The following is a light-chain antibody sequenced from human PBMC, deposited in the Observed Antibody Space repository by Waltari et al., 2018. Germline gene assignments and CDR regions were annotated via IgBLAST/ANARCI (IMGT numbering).Light chain of an antibody. CDR1: QSLLHSNGNTY. Sequence: DIVMTQTPLPLPVTPREPPSIPSPSSQSLLHSNGNTYLHWYLQKPGQSPRLLIYKVTNRESGVPDRFSGSGSGTDFTLKISRVEPEDVGVYYCMQSTKDPRTFGQGTKVEIK. J-gene: IGKJ1*01. V-gene: IGKV2D-29*02. CDR2: KVT. CDR3: MQSTKDPRT.